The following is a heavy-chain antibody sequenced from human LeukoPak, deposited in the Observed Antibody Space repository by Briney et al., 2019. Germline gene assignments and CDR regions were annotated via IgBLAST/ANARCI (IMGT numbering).Heavy chain of an antibody. CDR2: INPDGRDK. V-gene: IGHV3-7*01. J-gene: IGHJ4*02. Sequence: GGSLRLSCAASRFTFSTYWVGWVGQAPGKGPEWVADINPDGRDKYYVDSLQGRFTLSRDNAKNSLYLQMKSLRAEDTAVYFCARELVVPGHTKFDYWGQGTLVTVSS. CDR1: RFTFSTYW. CDR3: ARELVVPGHTKFDY. D-gene: IGHD3-22*01.